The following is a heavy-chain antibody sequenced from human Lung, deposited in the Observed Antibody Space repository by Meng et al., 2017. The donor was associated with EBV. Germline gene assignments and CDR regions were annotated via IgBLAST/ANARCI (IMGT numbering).Heavy chain of an antibody. CDR2: IHYSGSA. J-gene: IGHJ4*02. CDR3: ARGADEYGGNAFDF. D-gene: IGHD4-23*01. Sequence: QPQSSGPELAKPSQTLSPTCTVSGGSISSGEYYWSWIRQHPGKGLEWIGYIHYSGSAFYSPSLKSRVTMSVDTSKNQFSPKLYSVTAADTAVYYCARGADEYGGNAFDFWGQGALVTVFS. V-gene: IGHV4-31*03. CDR1: GGSISSGEYY.